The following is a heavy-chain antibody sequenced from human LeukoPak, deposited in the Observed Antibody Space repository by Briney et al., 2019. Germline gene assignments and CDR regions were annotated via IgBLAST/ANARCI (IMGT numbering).Heavy chain of an antibody. D-gene: IGHD6-19*01. CDR1: GYTFTDYY. CDR2: IDPNSGDT. J-gene: IGHJ4*02. Sequence: ASVNVSCKASGYTFTDYYVHWMRQAPGQGLEWMGWIDPNSGDTNYAQKFQGRVTMTRDTSISTAYMELSRLRSDDTAVYYCVRLAVAGTDFDYWGQGTLVTVSS. V-gene: IGHV1-2*02. CDR3: VRLAVAGTDFDY.